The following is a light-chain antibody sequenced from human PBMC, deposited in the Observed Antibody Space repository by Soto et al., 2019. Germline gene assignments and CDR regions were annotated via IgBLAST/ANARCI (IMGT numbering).Light chain of an antibody. Sequence: EIVLTQSPGTLSLSPGERATLSCRASQSVSSSYLAWYQQKLGQAPRLLIYGASSRATGIPDRFSGSGSGTDFTLTISRLEPEDFAVYYCQQYGSSPRTFGQGTK. V-gene: IGKV3-20*01. J-gene: IGKJ1*01. CDR2: GAS. CDR1: QSVSSSY. CDR3: QQYGSSPRT.